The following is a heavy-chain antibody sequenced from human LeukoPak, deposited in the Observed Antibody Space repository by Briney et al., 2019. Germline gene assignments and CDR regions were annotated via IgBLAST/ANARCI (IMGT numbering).Heavy chain of an antibody. CDR3: ARDKAYCSSTSCYTPTEDDAFDI. CDR1: GFTFSSYG. V-gene: IGHV3-30*03. D-gene: IGHD2-2*02. CDR2: ISYDGSNK. Sequence: QTGGSLRLSCAASGFTFSSYGMHWVRQAPGKGLEWVAVISYDGSNKYYADSVKGRFTISRDNSKNTLYLQMNSLRAEDTAVYYCARDKAYCSSTSCYTPTEDDAFDIWGQGAMVTVSS. J-gene: IGHJ3*02.